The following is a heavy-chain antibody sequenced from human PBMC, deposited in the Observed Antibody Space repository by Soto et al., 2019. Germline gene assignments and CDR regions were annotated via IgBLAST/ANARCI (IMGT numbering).Heavy chain of an antibody. Sequence: ETLSLTCTVSGGSISSYYWSWIRQPPGKGLEWIGYIYYSGSTNYNPSLKSRVTISVDTSKNQFSLKLSSVTAADTAVYYCARLDCSGGSCVDYWGQGTLVTVSS. D-gene: IGHD2-15*01. V-gene: IGHV4-59*08. CDR3: ARLDCSGGSCVDY. CDR1: GGSISSYY. J-gene: IGHJ4*02. CDR2: IYYSGST.